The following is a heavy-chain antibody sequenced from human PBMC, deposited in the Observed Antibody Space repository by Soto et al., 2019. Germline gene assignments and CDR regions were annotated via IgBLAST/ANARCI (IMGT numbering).Heavy chain of an antibody. D-gene: IGHD3-10*01. CDR1: GYRYSNYN. V-gene: IGHV1-8*01. CDR3: AREAASGPSFYYHYMDV. J-gene: IGHJ6*03. Sequence: ALLKRYWKSSGYRYSNYNSNWGRHASGQGLEWMGWMNPDSGNTGYAEKFQGRVTMTRNSSISTAYMELSGLRSEDTAVYYCAREAASGPSFYYHYMDVWGKGTTLTVSS. CDR2: MNPDSGNT.